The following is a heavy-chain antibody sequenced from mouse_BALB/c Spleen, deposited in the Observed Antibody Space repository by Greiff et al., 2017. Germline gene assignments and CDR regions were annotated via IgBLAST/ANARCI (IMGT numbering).Heavy chain of an antibody. J-gene: IGHJ4*01. Sequence: VESGGDLVKPGGSLKLSCAASGFTFSSYGMSWVRQTPDKRLEWVATISSGGSYTYYPDSVKGRFTISRDNAKNTLYLQMSSLKSEDTAMYYCARLYYDAMDYWGQGTSVTVSS. V-gene: IGHV5-6*01. CDR3: ARLYYDAMDY. CDR1: GFTFSSYG. D-gene: IGHD2-1*01. CDR2: ISSGGSYT.